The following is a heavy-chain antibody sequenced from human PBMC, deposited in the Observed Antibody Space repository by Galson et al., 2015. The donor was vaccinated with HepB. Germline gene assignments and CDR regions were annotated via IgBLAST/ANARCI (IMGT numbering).Heavy chain of an antibody. V-gene: IGHV3-23*01. Sequence: SLRLSCAASGFPFNIYTMGWVRQAPGKGLEWVSAILSDGNTYYTGSVKGRFTISRDNSKNTLDLRMNSLRVEDTAVYFCARRVSGNFDLWGQGTLVTVSS. CDR1: GFPFNIYT. D-gene: IGHD3-10*01. CDR2: ILSDGNT. CDR3: ARRVSGNFDL. J-gene: IGHJ4*02.